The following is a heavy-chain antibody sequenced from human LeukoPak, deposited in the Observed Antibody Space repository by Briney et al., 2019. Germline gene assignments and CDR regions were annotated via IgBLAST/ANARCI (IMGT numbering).Heavy chain of an antibody. D-gene: IGHD2-21*02. CDR1: GFTFSSYV. CDR2: ISFDGSDK. CDR3: ARDWRQIVVVTVIGFDY. J-gene: IGHJ4*02. Sequence: QTGGSLRLSCPASGFTFSSYVMHWVRQAPGKGLEWVAVISFDGSDKYYADSVKGRFTISRDNSKNTLYLLMNSLRAEDTAVYYCARDWRQIVVVTVIGFDYWGQGTLVTVSS. V-gene: IGHV3-30*04.